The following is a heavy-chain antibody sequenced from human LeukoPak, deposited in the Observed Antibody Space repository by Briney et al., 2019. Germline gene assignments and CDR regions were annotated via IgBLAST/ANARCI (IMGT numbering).Heavy chain of an antibody. D-gene: IGHD2-2*01. CDR1: GFTFSSYS. V-gene: IGHV3-21*01. CDR3: ARVGCSSTSCPKYFQH. Sequence: PGGSLRLSCAASGFTFSSYSMNWVRQAPGKGLEWVASISSSSSYIYYADSVKGRFTISRANAKNSLYLQMNSLRAEDTAVYYCARVGCSSTSCPKYFQHWGQGTLVTVSS. CDR2: ISSSSSYI. J-gene: IGHJ1*01.